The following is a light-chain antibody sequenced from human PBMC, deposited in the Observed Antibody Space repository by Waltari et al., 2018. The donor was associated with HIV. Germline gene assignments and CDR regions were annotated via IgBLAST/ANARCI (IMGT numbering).Light chain of an antibody. V-gene: IGKV1-5*03. Sequence: DIQMTQSPSNLSASVGDRVTITCRASQSIDNWLAWYQQQPGNAPNSLIYNASDVKSGVPSRFSSSGSGTEFTLTISSLQPDDFATYYCQQDNGFSWTFGQGTKVEIK. CDR3: QQDNGFSWT. J-gene: IGKJ1*01. CDR1: QSIDNW. CDR2: NAS.